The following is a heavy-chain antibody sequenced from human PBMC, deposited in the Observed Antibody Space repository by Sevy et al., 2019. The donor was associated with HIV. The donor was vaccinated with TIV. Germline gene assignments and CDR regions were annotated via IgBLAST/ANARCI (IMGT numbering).Heavy chain of an antibody. J-gene: IGHJ6*02. V-gene: IGHV3-15*01. CDR1: GFTFSYAW. D-gene: IGHD4-17*01. CDR3: STDPISVPSVTDGMDV. CDR2: IKSKADGGTT. Sequence: GGSLRLSCAASGFTFSYAWMSWVRQAPGKGLEWVGRIKSKADGGTTDYAAHVTGRFTISRDNSKNTLYLQMTSRKTEDTAVYDCSTDPISVPSVTDGMDVWGQGTMVTVSS.